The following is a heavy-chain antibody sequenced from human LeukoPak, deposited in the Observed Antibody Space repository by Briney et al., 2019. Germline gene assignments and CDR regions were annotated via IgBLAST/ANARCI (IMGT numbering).Heavy chain of an antibody. V-gene: IGHV4-39*01. J-gene: IGHJ6*03. CDR3: ASQVTTTIYYYYMDV. CDR1: DGSISSGYYY. D-gene: IGHD4-17*01. CDR2: IYYSGTT. Sequence: SETLSLTCSVSDGSISSGYYYWAWIRQPPGKGPEWIGSIYYSGTTYPNPSLKSRVTISVDTSKNQFSLKLSSVTAADTAVYYCASQVTTTIYYYYMDVWGKGTTVTVSS.